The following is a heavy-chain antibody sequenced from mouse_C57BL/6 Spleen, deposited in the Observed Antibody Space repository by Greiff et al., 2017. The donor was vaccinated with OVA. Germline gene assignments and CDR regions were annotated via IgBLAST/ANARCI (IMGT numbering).Heavy chain of an antibody. D-gene: IGHD2-4*01. CDR2: INPNYGTT. J-gene: IGHJ1*03. V-gene: IGHV1-39*01. CDR3: ARARGYEYDVDWYVDV. Sequence: VQLQQSGPELVKPGASVKISCKASGYSFTDYNMNWVKQSNGKSLEWIGVINPNYGTTSYNQKFKGKATLTVDQSSSTAYMQLNSLTSEDAAVDDCARARGYEYDVDWYVDVWGTGTTVTVSS. CDR1: GYSFTDYN.